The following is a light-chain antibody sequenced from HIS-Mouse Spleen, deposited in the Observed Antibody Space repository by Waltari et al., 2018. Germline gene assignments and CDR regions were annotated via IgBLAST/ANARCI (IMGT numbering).Light chain of an antibody. Sequence: SSELTQDPAVSVALGQTVRITCQGDSLRSYYASWYQQKPGKAPVLVIYGKNNRPSRITDRFSGSSSGNTASLTITGAQAEDEADYYCNSRDSSGNHVVFGGGTKLTVL. CDR1: SLRSYY. CDR3: NSRDSSGNHVV. CDR2: GKN. V-gene: IGLV3-19*01. J-gene: IGLJ2*01.